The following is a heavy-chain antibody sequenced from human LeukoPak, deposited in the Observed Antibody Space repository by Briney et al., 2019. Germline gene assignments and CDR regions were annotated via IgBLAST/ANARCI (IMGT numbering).Heavy chain of an antibody. V-gene: IGHV3-13*01. Sequence: PGGSLRLSCAASGFTFSSYDMHWARQATGKGLEWVSAIDTAGDTYYPGSVKGRFTISRENAKNSLYLQMNSLRAGDTAVYYCARGWRGSSSAEFDYWGQGTLVTVSS. CDR3: ARGWRGSSSAEFDY. CDR2: IDTAGDT. CDR1: GFTFSSYD. J-gene: IGHJ4*02. D-gene: IGHD6-6*01.